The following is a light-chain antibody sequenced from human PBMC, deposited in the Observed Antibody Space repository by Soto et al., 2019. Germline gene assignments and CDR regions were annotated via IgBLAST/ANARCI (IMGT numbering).Light chain of an antibody. J-gene: IGLJ2*01. CDR3: CSYAGSYTLV. Sequence: QSALTQPPSASGSPGQSVIISCTGSTSDVGGYNYVSWYQHHPGKAPKLLIYDVNHRPSGVPARFSGSKSGNTASLTVSRLQAEDEADYYCCSYAGSYTLVFGGGTKVTVL. CDR1: TSDVGGYNY. V-gene: IGLV2-8*01. CDR2: DVN.